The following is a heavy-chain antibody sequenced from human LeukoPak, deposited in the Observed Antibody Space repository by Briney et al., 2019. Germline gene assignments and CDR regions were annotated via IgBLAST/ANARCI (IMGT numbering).Heavy chain of an antibody. CDR2: ISGSGGST. CDR1: GFTFSSYA. Sequence: GGSLRLSCAASGFTFSSYAMNWVRQAPGKGLEWVSGISGSGGSTYYADSVKGRFTISRDNSKNTLYLPMNSLRAEDTAVYYCAKSGYCSGGSCKTKSYYYYYYMDVWGKGTTVTISS. D-gene: IGHD2-15*01. CDR3: AKSGYCSGGSCKTKSYYYYYYMDV. V-gene: IGHV3-23*01. J-gene: IGHJ6*03.